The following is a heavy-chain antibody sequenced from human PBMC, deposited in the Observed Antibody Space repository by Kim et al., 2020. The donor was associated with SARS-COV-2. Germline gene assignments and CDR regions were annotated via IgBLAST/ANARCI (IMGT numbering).Heavy chain of an antibody. CDR2: IYSGGIT. V-gene: IGHV3-53*01. D-gene: IGHD5-12*01. CDR1: GFTVSSNY. J-gene: IGHJ3*02. Sequence: GGSLRLSCAASGFTVSSNYMSWVRQAPGKGLEWVSVIYSGGITYYADSVKGRLTISRDNSKNTLYLQMNSLRAGDTAVYYCARRMATTHALDIWGQGTMVTVSS. CDR3: ARRMATTHALDI.